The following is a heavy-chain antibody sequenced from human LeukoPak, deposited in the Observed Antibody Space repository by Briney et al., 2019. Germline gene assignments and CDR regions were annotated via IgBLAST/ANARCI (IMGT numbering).Heavy chain of an antibody. CDR3: ARERYSGYDWGPFDY. Sequence: GGSLRLSCAASGFTFSSYSMNWVRQAPGKGLEWVSSISSSSSYIYYADSVKGRFTISRDNAKNSLYLQMNSLRAEDTAVHYCARERYSGYDWGPFDYWGQGTLVTVSS. D-gene: IGHD5-12*01. CDR1: GFTFSSYS. V-gene: IGHV3-21*01. J-gene: IGHJ4*02. CDR2: ISSSSSYI.